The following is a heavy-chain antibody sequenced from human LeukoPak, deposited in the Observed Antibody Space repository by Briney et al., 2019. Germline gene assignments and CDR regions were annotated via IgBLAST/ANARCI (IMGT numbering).Heavy chain of an antibody. CDR1: GGSISSNNW. V-gene: IGHV4-4*02. Sequence: SETLSLTCAVSGGSISSNNWWGWVRQPPGKGLEWIGEIYHSGSPNYNPSLKSRVIISVDTSKNQFSLKLSSVTAADTAMYYCASVYDSSGYYPFWGQGTLVAVSS. CDR2: IYHSGSP. J-gene: IGHJ4*02. D-gene: IGHD3-22*01. CDR3: ASVYDSSGYYPF.